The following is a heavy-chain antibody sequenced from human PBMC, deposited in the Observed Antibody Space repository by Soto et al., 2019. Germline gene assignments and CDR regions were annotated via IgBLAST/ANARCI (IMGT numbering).Heavy chain of an antibody. J-gene: IGHJ4*02. Sequence: PGESLKISCKASGYTFTNYGISWVRQAPGQGLEWMGWISAYNGNTKYAQKLQGRVTMTTDTSTSTAYMELRSLRSDDTAVYYCARDLSPVDDWGQGTLVTVSS. CDR2: ISAYNGNT. V-gene: IGHV1-18*01. CDR3: ARDLSPVDD. CDR1: GYTFTNYG.